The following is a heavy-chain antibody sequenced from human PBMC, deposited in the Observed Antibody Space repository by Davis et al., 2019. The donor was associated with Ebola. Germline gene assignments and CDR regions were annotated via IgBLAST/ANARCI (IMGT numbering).Heavy chain of an antibody. V-gene: IGHV1-8*01. CDR1: GYTFTSYD. CDR3: ARGVLLWFTELLSGPGWFDP. J-gene: IGHJ5*02. CDR2: MNPNSGNT. D-gene: IGHD3-10*01. Sequence: ASVEVSCKASGYTFTSYDINWVRQATGQGLEWMGWMNPNSGNTGYAQKFQGRVTMTRNTSISTAYMELSSLRSEDTAVYYCARGVLLWFTELLSGPGWFDPWGQGTLVTVSS.